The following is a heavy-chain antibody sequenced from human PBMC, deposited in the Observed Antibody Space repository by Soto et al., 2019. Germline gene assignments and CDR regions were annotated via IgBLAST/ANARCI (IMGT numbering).Heavy chain of an antibody. CDR2: ISGGGGSI. V-gene: IGHV3-48*03. J-gene: IGHJ6*02. CDR1: RFMFSSYE. CDR3: AFRYGDYSYYAMDV. D-gene: IGHD5-18*01. Sequence: HPRGSLRLSCAASRFMFSSYEMNWLRQAPGKGLEWVSYISGGGGSIFYAESVRGRFTISRDNAKNSVFLQMSSLRAEDTALYFCAFRYGDYSYYAMDVWGQGTTVTVSS.